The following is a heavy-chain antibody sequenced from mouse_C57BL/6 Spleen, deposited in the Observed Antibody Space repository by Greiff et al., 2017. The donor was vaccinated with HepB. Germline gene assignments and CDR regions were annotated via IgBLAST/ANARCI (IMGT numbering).Heavy chain of an antibody. CDR1: GYTFTSYG. V-gene: IGHV1-81*01. CDR2: IYPRSGNT. Sequence: VQLQQSGAELARPGASVKLSCKASGYTFTSYGISWVKQRTGQGLEWIGEIYPRSGNTYYNEEFKGKATLTADKSSSTAYMELRSLTSEDSEVYFCARGIYYYGSSPVPYFDYWGQGTTLTVSS. J-gene: IGHJ2*01. CDR3: ARGIYYYGSSPVPYFDY. D-gene: IGHD1-1*01.